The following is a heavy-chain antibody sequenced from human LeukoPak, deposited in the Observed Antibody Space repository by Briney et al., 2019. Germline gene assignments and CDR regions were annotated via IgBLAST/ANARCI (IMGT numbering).Heavy chain of an antibody. Sequence: PSETLSLTCTVSGDSISTYYWSWIRQPAGKGPEWIGRIYISGRTNYNPSLESRVTLSLDTSKNHFSLKLRSVTAADTAVYYCARVSTMIVVVYAFDIWGQGTMVTVSS. D-gene: IGHD3-22*01. J-gene: IGHJ3*02. CDR2: IYISGRT. V-gene: IGHV4-4*07. CDR3: ARVSTMIVVVYAFDI. CDR1: GDSISTYY.